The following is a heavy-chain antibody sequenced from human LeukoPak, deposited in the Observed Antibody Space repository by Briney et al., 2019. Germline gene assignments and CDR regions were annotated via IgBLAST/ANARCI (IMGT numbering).Heavy chain of an antibody. CDR2: IYYSGST. CDR3: ARDYGDYEPGRHHYYYYYMDV. CDR1: GGSISSSSYY. D-gene: IGHD4-17*01. J-gene: IGHJ6*03. Sequence: MSSETLSLTCTVSGGSISSSSYYWGWIRQPPGKGLEWIGSIYYSGSTYYNPSLKSRVTISVDTSKNQFSLKLSSVTAADTAVYYCARDYGDYEPGRHHYYYYYMDVWSKGTTVTVSS. V-gene: IGHV4-39*02.